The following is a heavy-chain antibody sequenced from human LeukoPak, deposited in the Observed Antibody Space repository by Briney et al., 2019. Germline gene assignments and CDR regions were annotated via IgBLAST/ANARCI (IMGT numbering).Heavy chain of an antibody. CDR1: GFTFSSYS. CDR3: ARECSGGSCYSGYL. V-gene: IGHV3-21*01. CDR2: ISSSSSYI. Sequence: KTGGSLRLSCAASGFTFSSYSMNWVRQAPGKGLEWVSSISSSSSYIHYADSVKGRFTISRDNAKNSLYLQMNSLRAEDTAVYYCARECSGGSCYSGYLWGQGTLVTVSS. D-gene: IGHD2-15*01. J-gene: IGHJ4*02.